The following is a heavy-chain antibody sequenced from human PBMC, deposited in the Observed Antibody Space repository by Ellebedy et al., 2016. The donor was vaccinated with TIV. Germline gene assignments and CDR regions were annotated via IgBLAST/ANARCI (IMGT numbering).Heavy chain of an antibody. CDR1: GGSFSGYY. CDR3: ARGDALWFGELFV. CDR2: INHSGST. D-gene: IGHD3-10*01. Sequence: SETLSLTXAVYGGSFSGYYWSWIRQPPGKGLEWIGEINHSGSTNYNPSLKSRVTISVDTSKNQFSLKLSSVTAADTAVYYCARGDALWFGELFVWGQGTLVTVSS. J-gene: IGHJ4*02. V-gene: IGHV4-34*01.